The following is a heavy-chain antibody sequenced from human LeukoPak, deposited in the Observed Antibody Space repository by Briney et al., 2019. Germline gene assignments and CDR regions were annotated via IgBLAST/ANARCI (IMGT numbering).Heavy chain of an antibody. Sequence: GGSLRLSCAASGFTFSSYGMHWVRRAPGKGLEWVAAIWYDGSNKYYADSVKGRFTISRDNSKNTLYLQMNSLRAEDTAVYYCARETFYYDSSGSYKYFDYWGQGTLVTVSS. V-gene: IGHV3-33*01. CDR1: GFTFSSYG. CDR3: ARETFYYDSSGSYKYFDY. D-gene: IGHD3-22*01. CDR2: IWYDGSNK. J-gene: IGHJ4*02.